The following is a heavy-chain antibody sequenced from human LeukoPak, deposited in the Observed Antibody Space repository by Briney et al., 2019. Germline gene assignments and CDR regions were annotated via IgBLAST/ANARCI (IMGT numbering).Heavy chain of an antibody. CDR3: TTDIYSYGPPRDY. CDR2: FDPEDGET. V-gene: IGHV1-24*01. Sequence: ASVKVSCKVSGYTLTELSMHWVRQAPGKGLEWMGGFDPEDGETLYAQKYQGRATMTEDTSTDTAYMELSSLRSEDTAVYFCTTDIYSYGPPRDYWGQGTLVTVSS. J-gene: IGHJ4*02. CDR1: GYTLTELS. D-gene: IGHD5-18*01.